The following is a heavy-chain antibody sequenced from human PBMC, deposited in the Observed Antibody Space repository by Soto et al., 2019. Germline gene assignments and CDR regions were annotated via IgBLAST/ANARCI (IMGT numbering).Heavy chain of an antibody. J-gene: IGHJ4*02. D-gene: IGHD6-19*01. Sequence: GGSLRLSCAASGFTFSSYAMHWVRQAPGKGLEWVAVISYDGSNKYYADSVKGRFTISRDNSKNTLYLQMNSLRAEDTAVYYCAKEDGSGYSSGFDYWGQGTLVTVSS. V-gene: IGHV3-30-3*01. CDR2: ISYDGSNK. CDR1: GFTFSSYA. CDR3: AKEDGSGYSSGFDY.